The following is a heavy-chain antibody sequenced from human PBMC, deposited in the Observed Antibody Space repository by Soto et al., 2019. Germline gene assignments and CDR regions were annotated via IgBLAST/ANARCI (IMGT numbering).Heavy chain of an antibody. CDR3: GRGRSGQIVIFY. CDR2: IGPESGAT. J-gene: IGHJ4*02. Sequence: SVKVSCKTSGCTFSGHYIHWVRQAPQQGPEWMGEIGPESGATRYAEKFRGRVTMTMDTSITTVYMELSNLSPDDTAVYYCGRGRSGQIVIFYWGQGTPVTVSS. CDR1: GCTFSGHY. V-gene: IGHV1-2*02. D-gene: IGHD1-26*01.